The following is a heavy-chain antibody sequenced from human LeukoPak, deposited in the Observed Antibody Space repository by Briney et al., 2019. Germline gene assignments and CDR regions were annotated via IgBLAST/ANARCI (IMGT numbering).Heavy chain of an antibody. D-gene: IGHD1-26*01. V-gene: IGHV4-39*07. J-gene: IGHJ4*02. CDR3: ARGRPIVGVTRGDY. CDR1: GGSIITTTHY. Sequence: SETLSLTCTVSGGSIITTTHYWGWIRQPPGKGLEWIGNIHYNGTTNYNPSLKSRVTISIDTSKNQFSLNLSSVTAADTAVYYCARGRPIVGVTRGDYWGLGTLVTVSS. CDR2: IHYNGTT.